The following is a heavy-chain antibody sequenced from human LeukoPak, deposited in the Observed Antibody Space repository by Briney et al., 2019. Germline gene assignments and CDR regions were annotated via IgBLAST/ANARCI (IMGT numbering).Heavy chain of an antibody. V-gene: IGHV4-59*01. Sequence: SETLYLTCTVSGGSISSYYWSWIRQPPGKGLEWIGYIYYSGSTKCNPSIKSRVTISVDTSKNQFSLKLSSVTAADTAVYYCARVLVVVAATAIWFDPWGQGTLVTVSS. J-gene: IGHJ5*02. CDR2: IYYSGST. CDR1: GGSISSYY. D-gene: IGHD2-15*01. CDR3: ARVLVVVAATAIWFDP.